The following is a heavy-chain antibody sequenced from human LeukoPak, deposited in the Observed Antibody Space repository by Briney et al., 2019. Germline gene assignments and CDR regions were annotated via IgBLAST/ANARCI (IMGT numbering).Heavy chain of an antibody. Sequence: ASVKVSCKASGYTFTSYAMHWVRQAPGQRLEWMGWINAGNGNTKYSQKFQGRVTITRDTSASTAYMELSSLRSEDTAVYYCARDYYGSGSYYTFYYYYGMDVWGQGTTVTVSS. J-gene: IGHJ6*02. D-gene: IGHD3-10*01. CDR2: INAGNGNT. CDR1: GYTFTSYA. CDR3: ARDYYGSGSYYTFYYYYGMDV. V-gene: IGHV1-3*01.